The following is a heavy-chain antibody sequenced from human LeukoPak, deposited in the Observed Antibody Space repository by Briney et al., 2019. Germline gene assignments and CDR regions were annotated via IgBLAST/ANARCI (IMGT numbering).Heavy chain of an antibody. CDR1: GYSFTRNF. J-gene: IGHJ4*02. CDR3: ASGKVVTMVRGVIITYFDY. CDR2: IITSGSST. Sequence: ASVKVSCKASGYSFTRNFIHWGRQAPGPGLELMGIIITSGSSTSYAQNFQGIDTMTRDTSTSTVYMELSSLRSEDTAVYYCASGKVVTMVRGVIITYFDYWGQGTLVTVSS. D-gene: IGHD3-10*01. V-gene: IGHV1-46*01.